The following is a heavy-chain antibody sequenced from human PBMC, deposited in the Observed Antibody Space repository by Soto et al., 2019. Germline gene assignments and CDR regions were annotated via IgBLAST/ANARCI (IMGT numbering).Heavy chain of an antibody. J-gene: IGHJ4*02. Sequence: GGPVKVSCKASGYTFTGYAMHWVRQAPGQRLEWMGWINAGNGNTKYSQKFQGRVTITRDTSASTAYMELSSLRSEDTAVYYCARAVAVATDFDYWGQGTLVTVSS. CDR1: GYTFTGYA. CDR2: INAGNGNT. D-gene: IGHD5-12*01. CDR3: ARAVAVATDFDY. V-gene: IGHV1-3*01.